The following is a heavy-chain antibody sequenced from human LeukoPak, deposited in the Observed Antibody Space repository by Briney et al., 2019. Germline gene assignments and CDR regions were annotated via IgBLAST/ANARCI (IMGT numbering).Heavy chain of an antibody. CDR1: GFTVSSNY. J-gene: IGHJ4*02. CDR2: IYSGGST. Sequence: TGGSLRLSCAASGFTVSSNYMSWVRQAPGKGLEWVSVIYSGGSTYYADSVKGRFTISRDNSKNTLYLQMNSLRAEDTAVYYCAKLHSSSSGYFDYWGQGTLVTVSS. D-gene: IGHD6-6*01. CDR3: AKLHSSSSGYFDY. V-gene: IGHV3-66*04.